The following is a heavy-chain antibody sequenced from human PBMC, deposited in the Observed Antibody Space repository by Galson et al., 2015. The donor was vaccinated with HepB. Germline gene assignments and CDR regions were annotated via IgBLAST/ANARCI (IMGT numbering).Heavy chain of an antibody. Sequence: SLRLSCAASGFTLSSYSMNWVRQAPGKGLEWVAVTSYDGSNEYYADSVKGRFTISRDNSESTLYLQMNSLRAEDTAVYYCARPLTIFGVVIGGDLGYWGQGTLVTVSS. D-gene: IGHD3-3*01. CDR2: TSYDGSNE. CDR1: GFTLSSYS. CDR3: ARPLTIFGVVIGGDLGY. J-gene: IGHJ4*02. V-gene: IGHV3-30-3*01.